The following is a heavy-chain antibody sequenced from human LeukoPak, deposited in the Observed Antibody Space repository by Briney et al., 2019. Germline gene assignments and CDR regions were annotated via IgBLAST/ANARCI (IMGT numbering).Heavy chain of an antibody. Sequence: GGSLRLSCAASGFTFDDYAMHWVRQVPGKGLEWVSLISGDGGSTYYADSVKGRFTISRDNSKNSLYLQMNSLRTEDTALYYCVKVVYGEYYFDYWGQGTLVTVSS. CDR3: VKVVYGEYYFDY. J-gene: IGHJ4*02. V-gene: IGHV3-43*02. CDR2: ISGDGGST. CDR1: GFTFDDYA. D-gene: IGHD3-10*01.